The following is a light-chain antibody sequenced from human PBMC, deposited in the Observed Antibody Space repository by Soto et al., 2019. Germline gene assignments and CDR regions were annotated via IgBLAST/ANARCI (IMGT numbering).Light chain of an antibody. CDR1: ISDIGDYNY. CDR2: EVT. J-gene: IGLJ2*01. CDR3: SSDRSKETHVV. Sequence: QSALTQPASVSGSPGQSITISCTGSISDIGDYNYVSWYQQHPGNAPKLLIYEVTYRPSGISYRFSGSKSDNTASLTISGLQADDEADYYCSSDRSKETHVVFGGGTKVTVL. V-gene: IGLV2-14*01.